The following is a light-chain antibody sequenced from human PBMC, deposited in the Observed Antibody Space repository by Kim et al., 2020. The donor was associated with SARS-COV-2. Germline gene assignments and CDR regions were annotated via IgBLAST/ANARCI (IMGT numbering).Light chain of an antibody. Sequence: VSPGERATLSCRASHIVSTKFAWYQQKPGQSPRLLIYGASTRATGIPARFSGSGSGTEFTLTISSLQSEDFAVYFCQQYHEWPLTFGGGTKVDIK. CDR3: QQYHEWPLT. V-gene: IGKV3-15*01. CDR1: HIVSTK. CDR2: GAS. J-gene: IGKJ4*01.